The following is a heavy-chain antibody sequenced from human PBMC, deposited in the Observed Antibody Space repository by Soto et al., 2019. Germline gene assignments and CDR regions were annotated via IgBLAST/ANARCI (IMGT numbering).Heavy chain of an antibody. CDR3: ARMAVGWKDFWSGYEYYYYYYGMDV. V-gene: IGHV3-30-3*01. D-gene: IGHD3-3*01. CDR1: GFTFSSYA. CDR2: ISYDGSNK. J-gene: IGHJ6*02. Sequence: GGSLRLSCAASGFTFSSYAMHWVRQAPGKGLEWVAVISYDGSNKYYADSVKGRFTISRDNSKNTLYLQMNSLRAEDTAVYYCARMAVGWKDFWSGYEYYYYYYGMDVWGQGTTVTVSS.